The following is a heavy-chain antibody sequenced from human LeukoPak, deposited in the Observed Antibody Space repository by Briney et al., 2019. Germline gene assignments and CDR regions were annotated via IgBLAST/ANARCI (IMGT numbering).Heavy chain of an antibody. J-gene: IGHJ5*02. Sequence: PSETLSLTCTVSGGSISSSSYYWSWIRQPPGKGLEWIGEINHSGSTNYNPSLKSRVTISVDTSKNQFSLKLSSVTAADTAVYYCARVKYIVLMVYAGGNWFDPWGQGTLVTVSS. CDR1: GGSISSSSYY. CDR3: ARVKYIVLMVYAGGNWFDP. V-gene: IGHV4-39*07. D-gene: IGHD2-8*01. CDR2: INHSGST.